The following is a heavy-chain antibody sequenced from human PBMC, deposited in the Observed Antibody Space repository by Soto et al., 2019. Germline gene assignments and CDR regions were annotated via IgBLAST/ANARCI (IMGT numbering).Heavy chain of an antibody. D-gene: IGHD3-3*01. V-gene: IGHV4-31*03. Sequence: PSATLSLTCTVSGGSISSGGYYWSWLRQHPGKGLEWIGYIYYSGSTYYNPSLKSRVTISVDTSKNQFSLKLNSVTAADTAVYYCARSRGELRFLEWSDNPLWFDPWGQGTLVTVSS. J-gene: IGHJ5*02. CDR3: ARSRGELRFLEWSDNPLWFDP. CDR2: IYYSGST. CDR1: GGSISSGGYY.